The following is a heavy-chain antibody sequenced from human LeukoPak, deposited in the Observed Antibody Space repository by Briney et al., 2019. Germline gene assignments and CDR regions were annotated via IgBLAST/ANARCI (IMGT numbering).Heavy chain of an antibody. V-gene: IGHV3-7*01. Sequence: GGSLRLSCAASGFTFSYYWMTWVRQAPGKGLEWVANIKQDGSEKYYVDSVKGRFIISRDNAKNSLYLQMNSLRAEDTAVYYCARVTYDRRGPDDAFDIWGQGTMVTVSS. J-gene: IGHJ3*02. D-gene: IGHD3-22*01. CDR3: ARVTYDRRGPDDAFDI. CDR1: GFTFSYYW. CDR2: IKQDGSEK.